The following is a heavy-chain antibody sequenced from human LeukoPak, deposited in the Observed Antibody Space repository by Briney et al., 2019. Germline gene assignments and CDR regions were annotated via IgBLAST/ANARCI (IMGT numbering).Heavy chain of an antibody. CDR3: AKHFYDGTGSLFDY. CDR2: IGGSDGHI. D-gene: IGHD3-22*01. J-gene: IGHJ4*02. CDR1: GFTFSSYW. V-gene: IGHV3-23*01. Sequence: GGSLRLSCAASGFTFSSYWMSWVRQAPGKGLEWVSAIGGSDGHIYYADSVKGRFTISRDNSKNTLYLQMNGLRAEDTAVYYCAKHFYDGTGSLFDYWGQGTLVTVSS.